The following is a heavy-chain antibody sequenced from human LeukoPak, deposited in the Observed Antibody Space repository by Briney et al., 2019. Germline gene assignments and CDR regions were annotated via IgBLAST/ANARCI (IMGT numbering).Heavy chain of an antibody. J-gene: IGHJ4*02. CDR3: ARGVAAGYDY. Sequence: ASVKVSCKASGYTFTSYHINWARQATGQGLEWMGWMSPNSGDTGFAQKFQGRVTMTRNTSITTAYMGLSSLRSDDTAIYYCARGVAAGYDYWGQGTLVTVSS. CDR1: GYTFTSYH. V-gene: IGHV1-8*01. CDR2: MSPNSGDT. D-gene: IGHD6-13*01.